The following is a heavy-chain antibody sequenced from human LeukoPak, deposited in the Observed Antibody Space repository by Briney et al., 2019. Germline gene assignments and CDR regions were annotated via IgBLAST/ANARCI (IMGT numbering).Heavy chain of an antibody. Sequence: GGSLRLSCAASGFSFSTYGVHWVRQAPGKGLEWVAYISDDGSNKYYADFVKGRFTISRDNSKNNSKNTLYLQMNSLRAEDTAVYYCARVCSGGPGIYQNYLDPWGQGTLVTVSS. V-gene: IGHV3-30*03. CDR1: GFSFSTYG. J-gene: IGHJ5*02. CDR2: ISDDGSNK. CDR3: ARVCSGGPGIYQNYLDP. D-gene: IGHD3-10*01.